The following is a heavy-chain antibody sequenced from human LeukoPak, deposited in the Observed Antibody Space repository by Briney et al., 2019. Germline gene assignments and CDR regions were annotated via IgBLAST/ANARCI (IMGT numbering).Heavy chain of an antibody. J-gene: IGHJ4*02. Sequence: PSETLSLTCAVSGGSITTTNWWSWVRQPPGKGLEWIGEVRLSGATNYNLPLESRVSMSIDKSKNHLSLEVTSVTAADTAIYYCTRESGAFSPFGFWGQGTLVTVSS. V-gene: IGHV4-4*02. CDR2: VRLSGAT. CDR3: TRESGAFSPFGF. CDR1: GGSITTTNW. D-gene: IGHD1-26*01.